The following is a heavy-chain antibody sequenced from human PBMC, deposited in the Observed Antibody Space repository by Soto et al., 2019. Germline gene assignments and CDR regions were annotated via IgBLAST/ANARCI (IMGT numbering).Heavy chain of an antibody. Sequence: ASVKVSCKASGYTFTSYGINWVRQAPGRGLEGMGWINPGNGNTKYSQQFQGRVIIDRDTSASTAYTELSSLRSEDTAVYYCARGGYFDSSNYLAYWGLGTLVTVSS. CDR3: ARGGYFDSSNYLAY. D-gene: IGHD3-22*01. CDR2: INPGNGNT. J-gene: IGHJ4*02. V-gene: IGHV1-3*01. CDR1: GYTFTSYG.